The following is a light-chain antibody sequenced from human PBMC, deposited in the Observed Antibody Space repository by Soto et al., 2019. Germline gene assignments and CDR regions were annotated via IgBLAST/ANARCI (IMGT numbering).Light chain of an antibody. CDR2: GAS. V-gene: IGKV3-15*01. CDR1: QSVGSF. Sequence: EKVMTQSPATLSMSPGERATLSCRASQSVGSFLAWYQQKPGQAPRLLIYGASTRATGIPARFSGSGSGTDFTLTISSLQSEDFAVDYCQQYTNWPSWTFGQGTKVE. J-gene: IGKJ1*01. CDR3: QQYTNWPSWT.